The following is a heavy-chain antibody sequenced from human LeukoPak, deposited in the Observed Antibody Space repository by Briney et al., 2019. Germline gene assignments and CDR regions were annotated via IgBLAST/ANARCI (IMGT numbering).Heavy chain of an antibody. V-gene: IGHV1-69*04. D-gene: IGHD4-17*01. CDR3: AREAPTAQRSYYFDY. CDR1: GGTFSSYA. CDR2: IIPILGIA. Sequence: SVKVSCKASGGTFSSYAISWVRQAPGQGLEWMGRIIPILGIANYAQKFQGRVTMTRNTSISTAYMELSSLRSEDTAVYYCAREAPTAQRSYYFDYWGQGTLVTVSS. J-gene: IGHJ4*02.